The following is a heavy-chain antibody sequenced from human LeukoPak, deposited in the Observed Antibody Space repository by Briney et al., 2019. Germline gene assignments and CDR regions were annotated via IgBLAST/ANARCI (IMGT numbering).Heavy chain of an antibody. CDR3: ARVDIPFYYYHYYMDV. D-gene: IGHD2-15*01. CDR2: INHSGST. Sequence: SETLSPTCTVSGGSISSYYWSWIRQPPGKGLEWIGEINHSGSTNHNPSLKSRVTISIDTSKNQFSLKQSSVTAADTAVYYCARVDIPFYYYHYYMDVWGKGTTVTVSS. CDR1: GGSISSYY. J-gene: IGHJ6*03. V-gene: IGHV4-34*01.